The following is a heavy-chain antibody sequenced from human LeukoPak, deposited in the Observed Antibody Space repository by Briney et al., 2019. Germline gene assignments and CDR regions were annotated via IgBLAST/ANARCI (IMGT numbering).Heavy chain of an antibody. J-gene: IGHJ4*02. Sequence: PGGSLRLSCAASGFTFDDYAMHWVRQAPGKGLEWVSGISWNSGSIGYADSVKGRFTISRDNAKNSLYLQMNSLRAEDTALYYCARGRPVAGLDYWGQGTLVTVSS. CDR1: GFTFDDYA. CDR2: ISWNSGSI. CDR3: ARGRPVAGLDY. D-gene: IGHD6-19*01. V-gene: IGHV3-9*01.